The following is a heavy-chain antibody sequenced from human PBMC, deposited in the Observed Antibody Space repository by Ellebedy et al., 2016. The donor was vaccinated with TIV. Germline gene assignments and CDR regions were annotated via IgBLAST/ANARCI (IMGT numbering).Heavy chain of an antibody. CDR2: INSDGSST. J-gene: IGHJ4*02. D-gene: IGHD3-3*01. CDR1: GFTFRSYW. Sequence: GESLKISXAASGFTFRSYWMHWVRQAPGKGLVWVSRINSDGSSTSYADSVKGRFTISRDNAKNTLYLQMNSLRAEDTAVYYCARDYDFWSGYVYWGQGTLVTVSS. CDR3: ARDYDFWSGYVY. V-gene: IGHV3-74*01.